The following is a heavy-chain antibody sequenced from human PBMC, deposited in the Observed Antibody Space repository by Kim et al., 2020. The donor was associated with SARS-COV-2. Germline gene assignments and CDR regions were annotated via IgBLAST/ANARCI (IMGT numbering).Heavy chain of an antibody. Sequence: GGSLRLSCAASGFIFSDFAIHWVRLASGRGLEWLGRIRSKTNNYATVYAASLQDRFTISRDDSKNTAYLQMNSLKTEDTAVYYCTRQGQSGTHIDYWGQGALVTVSS. D-gene: IGHD1-7*01. CDR1: GFIFSDFA. CDR2: IRSKTNNYAT. J-gene: IGHJ4*02. CDR3: TRQGQSGTHIDY. V-gene: IGHV3-73*01.